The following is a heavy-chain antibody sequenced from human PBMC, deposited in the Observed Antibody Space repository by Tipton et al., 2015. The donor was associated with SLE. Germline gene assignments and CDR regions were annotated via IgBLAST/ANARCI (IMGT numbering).Heavy chain of an antibody. CDR2: IRWNGGTI. Sequence: SLRLSCATSGFSFDESVMHWVRQPPGKGLEWVSGIRWNGGTIGYADSVRGRFTISRDNAKDSVYLQMNSLRVEDTALYFCAKAPVMTGSEYYFEAWGQGTLVTVSS. J-gene: IGHJ4*02. D-gene: IGHD2-21*02. V-gene: IGHV3-9*01. CDR3: AKAPVMTGSEYYFEA. CDR1: GFSFDESV.